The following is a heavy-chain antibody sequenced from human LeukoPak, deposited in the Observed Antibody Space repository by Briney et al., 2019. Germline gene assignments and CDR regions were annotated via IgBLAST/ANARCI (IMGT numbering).Heavy chain of an antibody. CDR1: GFSFSSYW. J-gene: IGHJ2*01. CDR3: ARGRHYYYYSSDSRGDWYFDL. CDR2: IKPGGSEQ. D-gene: IGHD3-22*01. V-gene: IGHV3-7*01. Sequence: PGGSLRLSCAASGFSFSSYWMSWVRQAPGKGLEWVANIKPGGSEQYYVDAVKGRFTISRDNVKKSLYLQMNSLRADDTAVYYCARGRHYYYYSSDSRGDWYFDLWGRGTLVTVSS.